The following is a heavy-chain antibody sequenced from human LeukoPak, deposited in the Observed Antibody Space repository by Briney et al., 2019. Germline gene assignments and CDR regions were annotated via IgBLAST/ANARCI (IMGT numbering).Heavy chain of an antibody. CDR3: ARSPKRCCPYFDY. J-gene: IGHJ4*02. Sequence: SETLSLTCTVSGGSISSSYYYWGWIRQPPGKGLEWIGSIYYSGSTYYNPSLKSRVTISVDTSKNQFSLKLSSVTVADTAVYYCARSPKRCCPYFDYWGQGTLVTVSS. CDR2: IYYSGST. V-gene: IGHV4-39*07. D-gene: IGHD2-15*01. CDR1: GGSISSSYYY.